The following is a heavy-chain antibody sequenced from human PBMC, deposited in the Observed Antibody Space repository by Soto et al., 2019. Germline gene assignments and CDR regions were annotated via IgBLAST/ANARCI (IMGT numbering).Heavy chain of an antibody. V-gene: IGHV1-18*01. CDR3: ARDRIWQQLDSFDY. D-gene: IGHD6-13*01. CDR1: GYAFTSYG. Sequence: ASVKVSCKASGYAFTSYGISWVRQATGQGLEWMGWISAYNGNTNYAQKLQGRVTMTTDTSTSTAYMELRSLRSDDTAVYYCARDRIWQQLDSFDYWGQGTLVTVSS. CDR2: ISAYNGNT. J-gene: IGHJ4*02.